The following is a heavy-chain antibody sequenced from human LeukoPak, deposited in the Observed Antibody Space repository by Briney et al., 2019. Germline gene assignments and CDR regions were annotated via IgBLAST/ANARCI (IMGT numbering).Heavy chain of an antibody. V-gene: IGHV1-2*02. CDR1: GYTFTGYY. J-gene: IGHJ4*02. D-gene: IGHD3-3*01. CDR2: INPNSGGT. Sequence: ASVKVSCKASGYTFTGYYMHWVRQAPGQGLEWMGWINPNSGGTNYAQKFQGRVTMTRDTSISTAYMELSRLRSDDTAVYYCARGGAYDFWSGYYNVFDYWGQRTLVTVSS. CDR3: ARGGAYDFWSGYYNVFDY.